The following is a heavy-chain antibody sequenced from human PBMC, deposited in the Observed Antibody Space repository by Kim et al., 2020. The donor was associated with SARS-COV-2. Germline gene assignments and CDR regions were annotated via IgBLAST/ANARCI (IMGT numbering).Heavy chain of an antibody. D-gene: IGHD2-21*01. Sequence: SETLSLTCTVAGDSFRDNYSCWIRHPQGKGHGWNGNSSNNVTTNLNPSLKLRITLSVFTSKNQFSLNLTSVTVAATATYSSARPITHDGFGECTDY. CDR2: SSNNVTT. CDR1: GDSFRDNY. CDR3: ARPITHDGFGECTDY. J-gene: IGHJ4*01. V-gene: IGHV4-59*08.